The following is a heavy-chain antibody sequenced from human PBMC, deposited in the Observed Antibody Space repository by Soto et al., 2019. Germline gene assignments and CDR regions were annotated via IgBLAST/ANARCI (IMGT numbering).Heavy chain of an antibody. CDR3: ARHYGSGSYYNTFDY. V-gene: IGHV4-59*08. CDR1: GGSISSYY. CDR2: IYYSGST. J-gene: IGHJ4*02. Sequence: SETLSLTCTVSGGSISSYYWSWIRQPPGKGLEWIGYIYYSGSTNYNPSLKSRVTISVDTSKNQFSLKLSSVTAADTAVYYCARHYGSGSYYNTFDYWGQGTLVTVS. D-gene: IGHD3-10*01.